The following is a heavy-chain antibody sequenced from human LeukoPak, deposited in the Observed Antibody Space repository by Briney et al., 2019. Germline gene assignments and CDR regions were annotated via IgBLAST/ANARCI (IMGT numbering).Heavy chain of an antibody. CDR3: ARDLLYATMIVVVTPVAFDI. D-gene: IGHD3-22*01. V-gene: IGHV4-38-2*02. Sequence: PSETLSLNCTVSGYSISSGYYWGWIRQPPGKGLEWIGSIYHSGSTYYNPPLKSRVTISVDTSKNQFSLKLSSVTAADTAVYYCARDLLYATMIVVVTPVAFDIWGQGTMVTVSS. CDR1: GYSISSGYY. CDR2: IYHSGST. J-gene: IGHJ3*02.